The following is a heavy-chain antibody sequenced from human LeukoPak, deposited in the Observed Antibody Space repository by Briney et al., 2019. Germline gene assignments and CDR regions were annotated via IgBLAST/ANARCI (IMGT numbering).Heavy chain of an antibody. CDR1: GGTFGSYA. Sequence: SVKVSCKASGGTFGSYAISWVRQAPGQGLEWIGRIIPIFGTANYAHKFQGRVTITTDESTSTAYMELSSLRSEDTAVYYCATTRGSYYYYYMDVWGKGTTVTVSS. CDR3: ATTRGSYYYYYMDV. CDR2: IIPIFGTA. D-gene: IGHD5-24*01. J-gene: IGHJ6*03. V-gene: IGHV1-69*05.